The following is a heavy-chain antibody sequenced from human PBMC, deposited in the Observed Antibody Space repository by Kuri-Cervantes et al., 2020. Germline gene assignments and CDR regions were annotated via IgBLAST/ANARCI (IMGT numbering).Heavy chain of an antibody. CDR2: IKQDGSEK. D-gene: IGHD3-22*01. CDR3: ARARVMYYYDSSGRIDY. J-gene: IGHJ4*02. CDR1: GFTFSSYA. Sequence: GGSLRLSCAASGFTFSSYAMHWVRQAPGKGLEWVANIKQDGSEKYYVDSVKGRFTISRDNAKNSLYLQMNSLRAEDTAVYYCARARVMYYYDSSGRIDYWGQGTLVTVSS. V-gene: IGHV3-7*04.